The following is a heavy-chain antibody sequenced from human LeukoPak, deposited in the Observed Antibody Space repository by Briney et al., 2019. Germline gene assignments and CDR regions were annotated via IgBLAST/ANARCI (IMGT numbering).Heavy chain of an antibody. CDR2: ISGSGGCT. V-gene: IGHV3-23*01. Sequence: GGSLRLSCAASGFTFSSYAMSWVRQAPGKGLEWVSAISGSGGCTYYADSVKGRFTISRDNSKNTLYLQMNSLRAEDTAVYYCAKSSGSQWYFDLWSRGTLVTVSS. CDR1: GFTFSSYA. CDR3: AKSSGSQWYFDL. D-gene: IGHD1-26*01. J-gene: IGHJ2*01.